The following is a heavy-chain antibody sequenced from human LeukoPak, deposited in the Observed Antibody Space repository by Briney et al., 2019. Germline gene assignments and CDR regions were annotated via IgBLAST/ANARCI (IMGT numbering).Heavy chain of an antibody. Sequence: SETLSLTCAVYGGSFSGYYWSWIRQPPGKGLEWIGEINHSGSTNYNPSLKSLVTISVDTSKNQFSLNLGSVTAADTAVYYCARARIQLWLRGTYFDYWGQGTLVTVSS. V-gene: IGHV4-34*01. CDR1: GGSFSGYY. D-gene: IGHD5-18*01. J-gene: IGHJ4*02. CDR3: ARARIQLWLRGTYFDY. CDR2: INHSGST.